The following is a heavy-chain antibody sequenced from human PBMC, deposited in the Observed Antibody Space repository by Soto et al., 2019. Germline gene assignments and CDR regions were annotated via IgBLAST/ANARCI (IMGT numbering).Heavy chain of an antibody. Sequence: QVQLVQSGAEVKKPGSSVKVSCKASGGTFSSYAISWVRQAPGQGLEWMGGIIPIFGTANYAQKFQGRVTIPTDKPTDTAYMEWSRLSLGTWAWYYCARPPDKLRGYYDFWSGYSNYYGMHAWAKGTT. J-gene: IGHJ6*04. D-gene: IGHD3-3*01. CDR3: ARPPDKLRGYYDFWSGYSNYYGMHA. V-gene: IGHV1-69*06. CDR2: IIPIFGTA. CDR1: GGTFSSYA.